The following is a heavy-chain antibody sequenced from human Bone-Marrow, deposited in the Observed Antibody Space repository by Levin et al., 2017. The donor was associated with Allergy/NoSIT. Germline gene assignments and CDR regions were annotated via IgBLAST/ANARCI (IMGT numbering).Heavy chain of an antibody. CDR3: ARHGQPLFGFGDLNWLDP. Sequence: PGESLKISCKASGYSFISNWIAWVRQRPGEGLEWMGIIYPGDSDTRYSPSFEGQVTISADESISTAYIQWNSLKASDTAMYYCARHGQPLFGFGDLNWLDPWGQGTLVTVSS. J-gene: IGHJ5*02. CDR1: GYSFISNW. CDR2: IYPGDSDT. V-gene: IGHV5-51*01. D-gene: IGHD3-10*02.